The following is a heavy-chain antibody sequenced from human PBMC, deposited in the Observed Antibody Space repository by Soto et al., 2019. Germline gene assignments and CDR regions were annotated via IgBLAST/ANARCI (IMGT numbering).Heavy chain of an antibody. Sequence: SETLSLTCTVSGSISGYYWSWIRQPPGKGLEWNGYIYYSGSTNYNPSLKSRVTISVDTSKNQLSLKVNSVTAADTAVYYCARHVNIAVAGTGFDYWGQGTPVTVS. V-gene: IGHV4-59*08. CDR2: IYYSGST. CDR3: ARHVNIAVAGTGFDY. CDR1: GSISGYY. D-gene: IGHD6-19*01. J-gene: IGHJ4*02.